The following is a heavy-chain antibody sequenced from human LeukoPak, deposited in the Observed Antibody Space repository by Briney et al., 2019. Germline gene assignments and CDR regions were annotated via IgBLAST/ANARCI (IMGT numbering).Heavy chain of an antibody. V-gene: IGHV3-30*02. CDR2: IWYDGNNK. J-gene: IGHJ4*02. Sequence: GGSLRLSCAASGFTFSNYGMHWVRQAPGKGLEWVAFIWYDGNNKYYADSVKGRFTISRDNSKNTLYLQMNSLRAEDTALYYCAKISLKLAAGDPPRDYWGQGTLVTVSS. CDR1: GFTFSNYG. CDR3: AKISLKLAAGDPPRDY. D-gene: IGHD6-13*01.